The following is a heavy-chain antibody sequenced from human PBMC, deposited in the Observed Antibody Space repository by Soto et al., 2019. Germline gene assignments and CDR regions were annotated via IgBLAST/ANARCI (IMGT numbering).Heavy chain of an antibody. D-gene: IGHD1-1*01. CDR2: VIPIFGTT. J-gene: IGHJ6*02. CDR3: AQEVGAGTTTDAVYFQGMDV. CDR1: GGTFSRHA. V-gene: IGHV1-69*01. Sequence: QVQLVQSGPEVKKPGSSVKVSCKASGGTFSRHAIRWVRQAPGQGLEWMGGVIPIFGTTSYAQKFKDRLMVTADESTGSAYMELSSLTADDTAVYYCAQEVGAGTTTDAVYFQGMDVWGQGTTVTVSS.